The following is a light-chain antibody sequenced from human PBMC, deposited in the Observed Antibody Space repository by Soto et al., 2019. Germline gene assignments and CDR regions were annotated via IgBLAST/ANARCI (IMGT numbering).Light chain of an antibody. Sequence: EIVLTQSPGALSVAPGETVSLSCRASEAINNNFVAWYQQIPGQVPRLLMYGASIRVSGVPDRISGRRSGTGFILNIARVEPEDSAVYFCQQYHLSPLTFGGGTQV. CDR1: EAINNNF. J-gene: IGKJ4*01. CDR3: QQYHLSPLT. CDR2: GAS. V-gene: IGKV3-20*01.